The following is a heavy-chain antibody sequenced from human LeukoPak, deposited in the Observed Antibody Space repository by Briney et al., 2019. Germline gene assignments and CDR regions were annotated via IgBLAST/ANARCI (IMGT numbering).Heavy chain of an antibody. CDR3: AREAAGTRAVDY. CDR2: IYYSGST. Sequence: QPSETLSLTCTVSGGSISIYYWSWIRQPPGKGLEWIGYIYYSGSTNYNPSLKSRVTISVDTSKNQFSLKLSSVTAADTAVYYCAREAAGTRAVDYWGQGTLVTVSS. V-gene: IGHV4-59*01. D-gene: IGHD6-13*01. J-gene: IGHJ4*02. CDR1: GGSISIYY.